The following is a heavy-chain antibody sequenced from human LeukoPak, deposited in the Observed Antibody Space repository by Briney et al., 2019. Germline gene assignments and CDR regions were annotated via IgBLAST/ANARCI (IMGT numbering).Heavy chain of an antibody. V-gene: IGHV3-74*01. D-gene: IGHD3-22*01. CDR3: ARVLNHYYDSSGFDY. J-gene: IGHJ4*02. CDR1: GFTFSSYW. CDR2: INSDGSST. Sequence: GGSLRLSCAASGFTFSSYWMHWVRQAPGKGLVWVSRINSDGSSTSYADSVKGRFTISRDNAKNTLYLQMNSLRAEDTAVYYCARVLNHYYDSSGFDYWGQGTLVTVSS.